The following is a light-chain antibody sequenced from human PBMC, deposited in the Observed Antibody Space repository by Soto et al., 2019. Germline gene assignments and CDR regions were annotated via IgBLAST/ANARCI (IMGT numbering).Light chain of an antibody. Sequence: PGERATLSCRASQSVGNNYLAWYQQKPGQAPRLLIYDAYSRATAIPDRFSGSGSGTDFTLTVSRLEPEDFAVYYCQQYAASPHTFGQGTKLEIK. CDR1: QSVGNNY. V-gene: IGKV3-20*01. CDR3: QQYAASPHT. CDR2: DAY. J-gene: IGKJ2*01.